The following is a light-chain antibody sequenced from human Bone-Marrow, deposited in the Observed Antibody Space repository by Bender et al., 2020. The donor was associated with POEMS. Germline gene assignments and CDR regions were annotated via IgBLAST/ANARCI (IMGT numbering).Light chain of an antibody. Sequence: SYELTQPPSVSVSPGQTASITCSGDKLGDKYVFWYQQKPGQSPVVVIYQDTKRPSGIPERFSGSNSGNAATLTISGTQALDEADYYCQAWDINTAVFGGGTKLTVL. J-gene: IGLJ2*01. CDR1: KLGDKY. CDR2: QDT. CDR3: QAWDINTAV. V-gene: IGLV3-1*01.